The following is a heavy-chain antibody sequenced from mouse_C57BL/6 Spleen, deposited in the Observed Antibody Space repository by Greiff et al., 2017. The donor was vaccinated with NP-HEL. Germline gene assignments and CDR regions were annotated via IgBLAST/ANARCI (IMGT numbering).Heavy chain of an antibody. V-gene: IGHV1-42*01. CDR2: INPSTGGT. CDR1: GYSFTGYY. J-gene: IGHJ3*01. Sequence: VQLQQSGPELVKPGASVKISCKASGYSFTGYYMNWVKQSPEKSLEWIGEINPSTGGTTYNQKFKAKATLTVDKSSSTAYMQLKSLTSEDSAVYYCARKVYYDLAYWGQGTLVTVSA. D-gene: IGHD2-4*01. CDR3: ARKVYYDLAY.